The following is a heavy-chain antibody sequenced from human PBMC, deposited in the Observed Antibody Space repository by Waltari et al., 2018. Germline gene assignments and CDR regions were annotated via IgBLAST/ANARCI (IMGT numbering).Heavy chain of an antibody. CDR1: GFPFSSYA. Sequence: VPLLASGGGLVQPGGSLRLSCAASGFPFSSYAMRWVRPAPGKGREGGAARRGRGGSTDDADAGKGRGTSARDKAKNTRERQRNSRRAEDTAGEDGEKEGGGREGEEGREGGGKG. V-gene: IGHV3-23*01. CDR3: EKEGGGREGEEGREG. CDR2: RRGRGGST. J-gene: IGHJ6*03. D-gene: IGHD3-16*01.